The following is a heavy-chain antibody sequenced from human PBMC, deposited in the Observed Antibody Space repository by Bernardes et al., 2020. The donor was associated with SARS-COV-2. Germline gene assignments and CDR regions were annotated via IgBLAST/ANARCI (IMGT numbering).Heavy chain of an antibody. D-gene: IGHD1-26*01. CDR2: ISSSSSYI. Sequence: GGSLRLSCAASGFTFSSYSMNWVRQAPGKGLEWVSSISSSSSYIYYADSVKGRFTISRDNAKNSLYLQMNSLRAEDTAVYYCAREVGAKDFDYWGQGTLVTVSS. V-gene: IGHV3-21*01. CDR1: GFTFSSYS. CDR3: AREVGAKDFDY. J-gene: IGHJ4*02.